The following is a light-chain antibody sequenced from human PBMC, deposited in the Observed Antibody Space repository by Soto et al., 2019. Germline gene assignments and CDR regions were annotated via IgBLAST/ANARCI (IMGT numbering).Light chain of an antibody. V-gene: IGLV1-47*01. Sequence: QSVLTQPASACGTPGQGVTIACSGSTSNIGSNYVYWYQQLPGTAPKLLIYRNNQRPSGVPDRFSGSKSGTSDSLAISGLRSDDEVDYFCATWDDSLNGFYVFGTGTNVTV. CDR2: RNN. CDR3: ATWDDSLNGFYV. CDR1: TSNIGSNY. J-gene: IGLJ1*01.